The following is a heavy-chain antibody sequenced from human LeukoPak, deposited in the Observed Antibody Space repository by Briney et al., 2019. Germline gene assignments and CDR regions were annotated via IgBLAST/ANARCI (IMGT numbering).Heavy chain of an antibody. D-gene: IGHD3-10*01. CDR1: GFTFTTYA. CDR2: ISGSGGNT. V-gene: IGHV3-23*01. CDR3: AKEFYYGSGNYYPTFDY. Sequence: GGSLRLSCAASGFTFTTYAMSWVRQAPGKGLEWVSLISGSGGNTYYADSVKGRFTISRDNSKNTLYLQMNSLRAEDTAVYYCAKEFYYGSGNYYPTFDYWGLGTLVTVSS. J-gene: IGHJ4*02.